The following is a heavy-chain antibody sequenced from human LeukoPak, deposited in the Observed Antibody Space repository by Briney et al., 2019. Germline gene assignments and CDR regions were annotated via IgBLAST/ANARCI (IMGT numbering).Heavy chain of an antibody. CDR3: ARDHSTGRTTDYDILTGPNWFDP. CDR1: GFTFSSYS. Sequence: GGSLRLSCAASGFTFSSYSMNWVRQAPGKGLEWVSSISSSSSYIYYADSVKGRFTISRDNAKNSLYLQMNSLRAEDTAVYYCARDHSTGRTTDYDILTGPNWFDPWGQGTLVTVSS. J-gene: IGHJ5*02. CDR2: ISSSSSYI. D-gene: IGHD3-9*01. V-gene: IGHV3-21*01.